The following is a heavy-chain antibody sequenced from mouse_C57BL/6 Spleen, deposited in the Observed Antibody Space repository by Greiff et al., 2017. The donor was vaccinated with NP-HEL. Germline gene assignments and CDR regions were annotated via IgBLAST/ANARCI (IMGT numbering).Heavy chain of an antibody. CDR2: IWSDGST. Sequence: QVHVKQSGPGLVAPSQSLSITCTVSGFSLTSYGVHWVRQPPGKGLEWLVVIWSDGSTTYNSALKSRLSISKDNSKSQVFLKMNSLQTDDIAMYYCARHWDYGSSYDWYFDVWGTGTTVTVSS. CDR1: GFSLTSYG. CDR3: ARHWDYGSSYDWYFDV. J-gene: IGHJ1*03. V-gene: IGHV2-6-1*01. D-gene: IGHD1-1*01.